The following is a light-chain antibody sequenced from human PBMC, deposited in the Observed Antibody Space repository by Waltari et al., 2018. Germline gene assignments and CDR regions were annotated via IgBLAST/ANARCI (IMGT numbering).Light chain of an antibody. V-gene: IGKV4-1*01. Sequence: DIVMTQSPDSLAVSLGERATINCKSSQSVLYSSTNNNYLAWYQQKPRQPPKLLVYWAATRESGVPDRFSGSGSGTDFTLTIGSLQAEDVAVYYCQQYYSTPWTFGQGTKVEIK. CDR2: WAA. CDR3: QQYYSTPWT. J-gene: IGKJ1*01. CDR1: QSVLYSSTNNNY.